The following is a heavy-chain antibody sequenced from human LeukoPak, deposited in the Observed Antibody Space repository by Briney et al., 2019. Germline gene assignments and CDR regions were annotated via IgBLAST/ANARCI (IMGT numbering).Heavy chain of an antibody. CDR3: AKELPFSQWIFVDY. CDR2: ISGSGDRT. V-gene: IGHV3-23*01. CDR1: GFTFSSYA. Sequence: AGGSLRLSCAASGFTFSSYAMSWVRQAPGKGLEWVSAISGSGDRTYYADSVKGRFTISRDNSKNTLYLQMSTLRAEDTAVYYCAKELPFSQWIFVDYWGQGTLVTVSS. D-gene: IGHD3-3*01. J-gene: IGHJ4*02.